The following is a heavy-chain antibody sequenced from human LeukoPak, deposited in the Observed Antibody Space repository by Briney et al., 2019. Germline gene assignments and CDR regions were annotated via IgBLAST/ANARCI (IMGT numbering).Heavy chain of an antibody. V-gene: IGHV4-59*08. Sequence: SSETLSLTCTVSGGSISPYYWSWIRQPPGKPLEWVGYINFTGSTNYNPSLKSRLTISLHTSKNQFSLNLSSVTAADTAVYYCARHLPVAGYPYFDYWGQGALVTVSS. D-gene: IGHD6-19*01. CDR2: INFTGST. J-gene: IGHJ4*02. CDR3: ARHLPVAGYPYFDY. CDR1: GGSISPYY.